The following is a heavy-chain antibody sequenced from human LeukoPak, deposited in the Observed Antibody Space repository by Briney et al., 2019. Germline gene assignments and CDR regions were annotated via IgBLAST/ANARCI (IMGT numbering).Heavy chain of an antibody. Sequence: PGGSLRLSCAASGFTFSSYEMNWVRQAPGKGLEWVSYISSSGSTIYYADSVKGRFTISRDNSKSTLHLQMHSLRVEDTAVYYCATRGTTATNYLEYWGQGTLVTASS. D-gene: IGHD1-1*01. CDR3: ATRGTTATNYLEY. V-gene: IGHV3-48*03. CDR2: ISSSGSTI. CDR1: GFTFSSYE. J-gene: IGHJ4*02.